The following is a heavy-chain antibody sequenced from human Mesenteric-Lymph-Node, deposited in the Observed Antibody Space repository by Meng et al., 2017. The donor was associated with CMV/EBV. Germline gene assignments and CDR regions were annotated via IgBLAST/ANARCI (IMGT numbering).Heavy chain of an antibody. J-gene: IGHJ6*02. CDR2: INWNGGST. V-gene: IGHV3-20*04. CDR3: ARGFLDSYYYGADV. Sequence: GESLKISCAASGFTFDDYGMSWVRQAPGKGLEWVSGINWNGGSTGYADSVKGRFTISRDNAKNSLYLQMNSLRAEDTALYYCARGFLDSYYYGADVWGQGTTVTVSS. CDR1: GFTFDDYG. D-gene: IGHD1-1*01.